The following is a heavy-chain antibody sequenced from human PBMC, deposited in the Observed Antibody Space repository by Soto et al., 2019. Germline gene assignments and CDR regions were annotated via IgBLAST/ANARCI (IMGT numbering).Heavy chain of an antibody. Sequence: SETLSLTCTVSGGSISSYYWSWIRQPPGKGLEWIGYIYYSGSTNYNPSLKSRVTISVDTSKNQFSLKLSSVTAADTAVYYCARVGGFHYGSGSYFDYWGQGXLVTVSS. CDR2: IYYSGST. V-gene: IGHV4-59*01. D-gene: IGHD3-10*01. J-gene: IGHJ4*02. CDR1: GGSISSYY. CDR3: ARVGGFHYGSGSYFDY.